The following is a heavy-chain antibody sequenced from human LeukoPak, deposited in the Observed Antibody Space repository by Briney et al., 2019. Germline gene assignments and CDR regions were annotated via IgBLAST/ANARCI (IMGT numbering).Heavy chain of an antibody. CDR2: IYYSGST. CDR1: GGSMSSYY. D-gene: IGHD3-3*01. Sequence: PSETLSLTCTVSGGSMSSYYWSWIRQPPGKGLEWIGHIYYSGSTNYNPSLKSRVTISVDTSKNQFSLKLSSVTAVDTAVYYCARGDATGFRYWGQGTLVTVSS. J-gene: IGHJ4*02. V-gene: IGHV4-59*12. CDR3: ARGDATGFRY.